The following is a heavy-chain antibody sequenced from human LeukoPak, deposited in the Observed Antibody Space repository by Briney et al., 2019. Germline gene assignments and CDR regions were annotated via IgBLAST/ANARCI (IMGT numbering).Heavy chain of an antibody. Sequence: GRSLRLSCAASGFTFSSYGMRWVRQALGKGLEWVAVVSYDGSNKYYADSVKGRFTISRDNSKTPLSLQMNSLRAEDTAVYYCAKEVYFDSGSYPDYWGQGTLVTVSS. CDR1: GFTFSSYG. CDR2: VSYDGSNK. J-gene: IGHJ4*02. CDR3: AKEVYFDSGSYPDY. V-gene: IGHV3-30*18. D-gene: IGHD3-10*01.